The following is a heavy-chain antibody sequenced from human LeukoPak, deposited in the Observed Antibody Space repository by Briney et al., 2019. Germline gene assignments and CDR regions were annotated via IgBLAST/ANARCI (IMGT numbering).Heavy chain of an antibody. J-gene: IGHJ4*02. CDR2: IYTRGSA. V-gene: IGHV4-4*07. CDR3: ARGSSGSYFDY. Sequence: SQTLSLTCTVSGCSISSHYWSWNRQPARKGLEWIGRIYTRGSANYNPSLKSRVTMSVDTSKNQFSLKLSSVTAADTAVYYCARGSSGSYFDYWGQGTLVTVSS. CDR1: GCSISSHY. D-gene: IGHD1-26*01.